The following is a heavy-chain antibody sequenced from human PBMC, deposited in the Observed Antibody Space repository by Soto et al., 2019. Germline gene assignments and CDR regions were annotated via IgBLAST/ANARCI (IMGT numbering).Heavy chain of an antibody. V-gene: IGHV4-59*01. CDR3: ARDLWGYCGTDCYPLDV. J-gene: IGHJ6*02. D-gene: IGHD2-21*02. CDR2: MYNTGST. CDR1: GGSISGYD. Sequence: AGTLSLTCAVSGGSISGYDLSWVRQAPGKGLEWIGYMYNTGSTDYNPSFKGRVTISVDTSKNQFSLKLNSVTAADTAVYYCARDLWGYCGTDCYPLDVWGQGTTVTVS.